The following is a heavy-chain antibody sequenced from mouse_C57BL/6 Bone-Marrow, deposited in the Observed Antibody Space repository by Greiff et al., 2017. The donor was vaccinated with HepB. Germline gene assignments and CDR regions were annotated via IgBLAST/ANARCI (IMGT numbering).Heavy chain of an antibody. CDR3: ARRGYDRYYAMDY. Sequence: VKLQQPGAELVKPGASVKLSCKASGYTFTSYWMHWVKQRPGQGLEWIGMIHPNSGSTNYNEKFKSKATLTVDKSSSTAYMQLSSLTSEDSAVYYCARRGYDRYYAMDYWGQGTSVTVSS. CDR1: GYTFTSYW. J-gene: IGHJ4*01. CDR2: IHPNSGST. D-gene: IGHD3-1*01. V-gene: IGHV1-64*01.